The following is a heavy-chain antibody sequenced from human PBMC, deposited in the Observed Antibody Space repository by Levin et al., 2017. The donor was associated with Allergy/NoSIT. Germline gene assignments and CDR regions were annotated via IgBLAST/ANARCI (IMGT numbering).Heavy chain of an antibody. Sequence: PSQTLSLTCPVSGDSITSRSYFWGWIRQPPGKGLEWIGNTHYSGSTHYNSSLESRVTISVDTSKSQISLRLTSVTASDTAVYYCARSGNYAYDAFTFWGQGTMVTVSS. CDR2: THYSGST. CDR3: ARSGNYAYDAFTF. CDR1: GDSITSRSYF. V-gene: IGHV4-39*01. J-gene: IGHJ3*01. D-gene: IGHD3-3*01.